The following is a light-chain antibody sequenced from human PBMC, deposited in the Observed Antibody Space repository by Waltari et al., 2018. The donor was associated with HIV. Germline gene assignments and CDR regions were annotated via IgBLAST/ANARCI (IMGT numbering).Light chain of an antibody. V-gene: IGKV1-5*03. CDR2: KAS. CDR3: QQYDSDPS. Sequence: DIHLTQSPSTLSAFLGDRVTITCRASRSISNWLAWYQHKPGKAPKLLIHKASALENGVSSRFSGSGSGTEFTLIIDSLEPDDFATYYCQQYDSDPSFGQGTRLEMK. J-gene: IGKJ5*01. CDR1: RSISNW.